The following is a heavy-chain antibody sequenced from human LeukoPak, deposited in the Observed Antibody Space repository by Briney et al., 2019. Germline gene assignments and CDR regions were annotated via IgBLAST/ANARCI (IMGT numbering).Heavy chain of an antibody. J-gene: IGHJ4*02. V-gene: IGHV1-2*06. CDR2: INPNSGGP. CDR1: GYTFTGYY. D-gene: IGHD6-13*01. CDR3: VRDTGRAAANR. Sequence: ASVKVSCKASGYTFTGYYIHWVRQAPGQGLEWMGRINPNSGGPDFAQKFQGRVPFTRDTSITTAYMDLSTLRSDDTAVYYCVRDTGRAAANRWGQGTLVTVSS.